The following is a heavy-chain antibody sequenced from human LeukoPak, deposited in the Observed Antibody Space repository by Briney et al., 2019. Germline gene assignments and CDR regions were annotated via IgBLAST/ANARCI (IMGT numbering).Heavy chain of an antibody. CDR2: INGDGSST. V-gene: IGHV3-74*01. J-gene: IGHJ4*02. CDR1: GFTFRTYW. D-gene: IGHD3-10*01. CDR3: ASLVFANPFGELSNGINDY. Sequence: PGGSLRLSCAASGFTFRTYWMHWVRQAPGKGLVWVSRINGDGSSTSYADSVKGRFTISRDNSKNTLYLQMNSLRAEDTAVYYCASLVFANPFGELSNGINDYWGQGTLVTVSS.